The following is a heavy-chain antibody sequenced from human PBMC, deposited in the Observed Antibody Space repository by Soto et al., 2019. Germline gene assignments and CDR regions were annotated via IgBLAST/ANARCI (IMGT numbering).Heavy chain of an antibody. Sequence: SETLSLTCTVSGGSISSYYWSWIRQPPGKGLEWIGYIYYSGSTNYNPSLKSRVTISVDTSKNQFSLKLSSVTAADTAVYYCARMNRVSWGSGWYLGYYYGMDVWGQGTTVTVSS. CDR1: GGSISSYY. D-gene: IGHD6-19*01. V-gene: IGHV4-59*12. CDR2: IYYSGST. J-gene: IGHJ6*02. CDR3: ARMNRVSWGSGWYLGYYYGMDV.